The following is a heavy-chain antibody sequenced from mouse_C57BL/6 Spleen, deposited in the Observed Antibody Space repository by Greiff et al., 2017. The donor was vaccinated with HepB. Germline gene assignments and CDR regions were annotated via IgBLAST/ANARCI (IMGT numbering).Heavy chain of an antibody. Sequence: EVKLMESGGGLVKPGGSLKLSCAASGFTFSDYGMHWVRQAPEKGLEWVAYISSGSSTIYYADTVKGRFTISRDNAKNTLFLQMTSLRSEDTAMYYCAVTGDYFDYWGQGTTLTVSS. CDR1: GFTFSDYG. J-gene: IGHJ2*01. D-gene: IGHD4-1*01. CDR2: ISSGSSTI. V-gene: IGHV5-17*01. CDR3: AVTGDYFDY.